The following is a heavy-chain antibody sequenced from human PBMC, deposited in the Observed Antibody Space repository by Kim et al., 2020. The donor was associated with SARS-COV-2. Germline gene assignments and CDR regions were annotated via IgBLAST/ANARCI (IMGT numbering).Heavy chain of an antibody. CDR2: INHSGST. Sequence: SETLSLTCAVYGGSFSGYYWSWIRQPPGKGLEWIGEINHSGSTNYNPSLKSRVTISVDTSKNQFSLKLSSVTAADTAVYYCARGPYRGYSYGRHYYYYG. CDR1: GGSFSGYY. CDR3: ARGPYRGYSYGRHYYYYG. V-gene: IGHV4-34*01. D-gene: IGHD5-18*01. J-gene: IGHJ6*01.